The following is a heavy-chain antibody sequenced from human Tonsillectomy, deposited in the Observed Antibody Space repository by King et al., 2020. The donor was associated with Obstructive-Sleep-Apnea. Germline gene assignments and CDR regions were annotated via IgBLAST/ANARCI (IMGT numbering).Heavy chain of an antibody. D-gene: IGHD6-6*01. V-gene: IGHV3-30*03. CDR1: GFTFSIYG. Sequence: VQLVESGGGVVQPGRSLRLSCGASGFTFSIYGMHWVRQAPGKGLEWVAVISYDGSKSFYADSVKGRFTISRDNSKNTLFLQMNSLRAEDTAVYFCARDKATESSSPNPRLDHWGQGTPVTVSS. J-gene: IGHJ4*02. CDR2: ISYDGSKS. CDR3: ARDKATESSSPNPRLDH.